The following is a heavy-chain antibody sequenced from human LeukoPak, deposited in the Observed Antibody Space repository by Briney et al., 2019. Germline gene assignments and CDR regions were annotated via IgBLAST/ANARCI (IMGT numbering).Heavy chain of an antibody. V-gene: IGHV3-53*01. CDR2: IYSGGRT. CDR3: ARDHPPGDY. CDR1: GFIVSTNY. J-gene: IGHJ4*02. Sequence: GGSLRLSCAASGFIVSTNYMSWVRQAPGKGLEWVSVIYSGGRTYYADSVKGRFIISRDNSKSTLYLQMNSLRAEDTAVYYSARDHPPGDYWGQGTLVTVSS.